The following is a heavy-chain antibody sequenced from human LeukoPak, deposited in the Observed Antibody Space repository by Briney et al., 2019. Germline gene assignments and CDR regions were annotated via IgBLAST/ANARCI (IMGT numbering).Heavy chain of an antibody. D-gene: IGHD6-19*01. J-gene: IGHJ4*02. Sequence: PGGSLRLSCAASGFTFSNYWMSWVRQAPGKGLVWVANIKEDGSEKYYVDSVKGRFTISRDNAKNSLYLQMHSLRAEDTAVYYCARDRGGSGWYYLDYWGQGTLVTVSS. V-gene: IGHV3-7*01. CDR3: ARDRGGSGWYYLDY. CDR1: GFTFSNYW. CDR2: IKEDGSEK.